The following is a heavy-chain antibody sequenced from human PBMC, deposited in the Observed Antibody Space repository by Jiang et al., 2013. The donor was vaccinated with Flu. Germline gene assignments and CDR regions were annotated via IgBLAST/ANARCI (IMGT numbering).Heavy chain of an antibody. CDR2: IYPADSDT. J-gene: IGHJ4*02. D-gene: IGHD6-19*01. V-gene: IGHV5-51*01. Sequence: LKISCKGSGYSFSRYWIGWVRQMPGKGLEWMGIIYPADSDTKYSPTFQGQVTISADKSINTAYLQWSSLKASDTAMYYCARQYSSGWYYFDFWGQGTLVTVSS. CDR3: ARQYSSGWYYFDF. CDR1: GYSFSRYW.